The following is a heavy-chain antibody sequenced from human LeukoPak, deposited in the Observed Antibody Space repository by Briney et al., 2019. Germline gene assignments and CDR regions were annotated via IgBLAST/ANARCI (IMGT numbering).Heavy chain of an antibody. CDR2: IIPIFGTA. V-gene: IGHV1-69*05. D-gene: IGHD3-22*01. J-gene: IGHJ4*02. CDR1: GGTFSSYA. CDR3: ARDRVSYYYDSSDYYFDS. Sequence: SVKVSCKASGGTFSSYAISWVRQAPGQGLEWMGGIIPIFGTANYAQKFQGRVTITTDESTSTAYMELSSLRSEDTAVYYCARDRVSYYYDSSDYYFDSWGQGTLVTVSS.